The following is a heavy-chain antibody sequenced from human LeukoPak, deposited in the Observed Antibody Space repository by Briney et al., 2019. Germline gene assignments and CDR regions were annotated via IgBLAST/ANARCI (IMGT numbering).Heavy chain of an antibody. Sequence: GGSLRLSCAASGFTVSSNYMSWVRQAPGKGLEWVSVIYSGGSTYYADSVKGRFTISRDNSKNTLYLQMNSLRAEDTAVYYCAREGTTRNYYDSSGYYDYWGQGTLVTVSS. V-gene: IGHV3-53*01. CDR3: AREGTTRNYYDSSGYYDY. J-gene: IGHJ4*02. CDR2: IYSGGST. CDR1: GFTVSSNY. D-gene: IGHD3-22*01.